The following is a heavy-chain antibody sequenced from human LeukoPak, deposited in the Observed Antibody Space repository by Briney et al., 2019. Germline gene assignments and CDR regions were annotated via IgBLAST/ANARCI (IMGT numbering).Heavy chain of an antibody. V-gene: IGHV3-48*04. D-gene: IGHD3-10*01. CDR2: ISSSSSTI. J-gene: IGHJ4*02. CDR1: GFTFSSYS. CDR3: ASRHRECGIYFGY. Sequence: PGGSLRLSCAASGFTFSSYSMNWVRQAPGKGLEWVSYISSSSSTIYYADSVKGRFTISRDNAKNSLYLQMNSLRAEDTAVYYCASRHRECGIYFGYWGQGTLVTVSS.